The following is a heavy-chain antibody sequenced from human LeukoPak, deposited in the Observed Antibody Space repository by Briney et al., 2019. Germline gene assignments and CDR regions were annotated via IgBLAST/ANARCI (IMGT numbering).Heavy chain of an antibody. CDR2: ISRSSRTI. D-gene: IGHD1-1*01. Sequence: PGGSLRLSCAASGFSFSTYGMNWVRQAPGKGLEWVSYISRSSRTIYYADSVKGRFTISRDNAKNSPYLQMNSLRDEDTAVYYCARDGGYNWNDEDYWGQGTLVTVSS. CDR3: ARDGGYNWNDEDY. J-gene: IGHJ4*02. CDR1: GFSFSTYG. V-gene: IGHV3-48*02.